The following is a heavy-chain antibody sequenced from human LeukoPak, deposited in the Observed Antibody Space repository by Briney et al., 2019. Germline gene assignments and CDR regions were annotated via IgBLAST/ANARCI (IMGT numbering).Heavy chain of an antibody. CDR2: ISSRSSTI. D-gene: IGHD3-22*01. J-gene: IGHJ6*02. CDR3: ARAGRDYYDSSGYYPYYYYGMDV. CDR1: GFTFSTHD. V-gene: IGHV3-48*04. Sequence: PGGSLRLSCAASGFTFSTHDLNWVRQAPGKGLEWVSFISSRSSTIYYADSVKGRFTISRDNAKNSLYLQMNSLRAEDTALYYCARAGRDYYDSSGYYPYYYYGMDVWGQGTTVTVSS.